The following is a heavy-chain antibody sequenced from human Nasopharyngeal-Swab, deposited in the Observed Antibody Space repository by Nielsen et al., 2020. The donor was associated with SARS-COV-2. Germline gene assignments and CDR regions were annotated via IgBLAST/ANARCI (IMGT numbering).Heavy chain of an antibody. CDR2: ISYDGSNK. D-gene: IGHD6-13*01. J-gene: IGHJ4*02. CDR1: GFTFSSYG. Sequence: GESLKIPCAASGFTFSSYGMHWVRQAPGKGLEGVAVISYDGSNKYYADSVKGRFTISRDNSKNTLYLQMNSLRAEDTAVYYCGKAGTAAGFDYWGQGTLVTVSS. CDR3: GKAGTAAGFDY. V-gene: IGHV3-30*18.